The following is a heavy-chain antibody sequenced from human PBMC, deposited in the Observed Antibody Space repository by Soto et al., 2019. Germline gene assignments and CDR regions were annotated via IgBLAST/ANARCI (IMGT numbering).Heavy chain of an antibody. CDR1: GFTLNSYW. J-gene: IGHJ4*02. D-gene: IGHD4-4*01. V-gene: IGHV3-33*03. Sequence: GGSLRLSCVASGFTLNSYWMHWVRQSAGKGLEWVADISGSGTKTYYADSVKGRFTISRDNAKNTLYLQMNSLRAEDTAVYYCAKVSDDYNEIDYWGQGTLVTVSS. CDR3: AKVSDDYNEIDY. CDR2: ISGSGTKT.